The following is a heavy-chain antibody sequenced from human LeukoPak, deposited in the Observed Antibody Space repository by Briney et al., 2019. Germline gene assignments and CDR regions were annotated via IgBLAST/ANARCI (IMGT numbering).Heavy chain of an antibody. CDR2: INPNSGGT. CDR1: GYTFTGYY. Sequence: ASVKVSCKASGYTFTGYYMHWVRQAPGQGLEWMGWINPNSGGTNYVQKFQGRVTMTRDTSINTAYMELRSLRSDDTAVYYCARDLKMGYSSGRYSWGTGSSNDYWGQGTLVTVSS. J-gene: IGHJ4*02. D-gene: IGHD6-19*01. CDR3: ARDLKMGYSSGRYSWGTGSSNDY. V-gene: IGHV1-2*02.